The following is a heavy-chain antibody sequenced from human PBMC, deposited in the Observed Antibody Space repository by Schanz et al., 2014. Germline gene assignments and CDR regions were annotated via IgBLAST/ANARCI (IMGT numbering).Heavy chain of an antibody. CDR3: AKGRFGELSAFDI. CDR1: GFTFSSYA. J-gene: IGHJ3*02. Sequence: EVQLLESGGGLVQPGGSLRLSCAASGFTFSSYAMSWVRQAPGKGLEWVAAISGSGGSTYYADSVKGRFTISRDNSKNTLYLQMNSLRAEDTAVYYCAKGRFGELSAFDIWGQGTIVTVSS. V-gene: IGHV3-23*01. D-gene: IGHD3-10*01. CDR2: ISGSGGST.